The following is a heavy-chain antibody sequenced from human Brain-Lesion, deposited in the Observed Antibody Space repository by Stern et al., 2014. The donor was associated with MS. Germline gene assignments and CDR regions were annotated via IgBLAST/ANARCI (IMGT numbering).Heavy chain of an antibody. CDR3: ARGRVVPGFQYYATDV. V-gene: IGHV4-61*02. Sequence: DQLVESGPGLVKPSQTLSLSCTVSGGSISSGGYYWSWIRQPAGKGLEWIGRIFNSGSTSYNPSLKSRVTISIATSKTQFSLRLNPMTAADTAVYYCARGRVVPGFQYYATDVWGQGTTVIVSS. J-gene: IGHJ6*02. D-gene: IGHD2-2*01. CDR2: IFNSGST. CDR1: GGSISSGGYY.